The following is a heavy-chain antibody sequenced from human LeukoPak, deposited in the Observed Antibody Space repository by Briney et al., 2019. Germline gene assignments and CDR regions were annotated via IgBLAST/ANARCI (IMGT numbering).Heavy chain of an antibody. CDR1: GFAFRSFV. D-gene: IGHD4-17*01. CDR3: AKEGVAETTRGAYFDH. J-gene: IGHJ4*02. CDR2: ISGYGDRI. V-gene: IGHV3-23*01. Sequence: GGSLRLSCAASGFAFRSFVVSWVRQAPGKGLEGVSSISGYGDRICYADSVKGRFTISRDNSKNMLYLQMNSLRAEDTATYYCAKEGVAETTRGAYFDHWGQGTPVTVFS.